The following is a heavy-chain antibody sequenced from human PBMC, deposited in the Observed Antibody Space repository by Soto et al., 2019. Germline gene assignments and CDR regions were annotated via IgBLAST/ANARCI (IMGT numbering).Heavy chain of an antibody. CDR1: AGTFSSYA. CDR2: IIPIFGTA. V-gene: IGHV1-69*01. D-gene: IGHD2-15*01. J-gene: IGHJ5*02. Sequence: QVQLVQSGAEVKKPGSSVKVSCKASAGTFSSYAISWLRQAPGQGLEWMGGIIPIFGTAHYAQKFEGRVTITADESTSTAYMELSSLSSEETAVYYCARDQVVRFDPWGQGTLVTVSS. CDR3: ARDQVVRFDP.